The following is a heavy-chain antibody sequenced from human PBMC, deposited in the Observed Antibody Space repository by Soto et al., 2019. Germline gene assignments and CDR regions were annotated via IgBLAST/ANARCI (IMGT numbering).Heavy chain of an antibody. J-gene: IGHJ4*02. CDR2: ISYDGSNK. D-gene: IGHD1-26*01. CDR3: AKVAEWELRSAFDY. V-gene: IGHV3-30*18. Sequence: GGSLRLSCAASGFTFSSYGMHWVRQAPGKGLEWVAVISYDGSNKYYADSVKGRFTISRDNSKNTLYLQMNSLRAEDTAVYYCAKVAEWELRSAFDYWGQGTLVTVS. CDR1: GFTFSSYG.